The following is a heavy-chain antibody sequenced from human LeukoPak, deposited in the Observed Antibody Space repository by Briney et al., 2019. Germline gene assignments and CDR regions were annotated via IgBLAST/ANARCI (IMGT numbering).Heavy chain of an antibody. CDR3: ATDSGDTDAFDV. V-gene: IGHV1-3*01. CDR1: GYTFTRYV. Sequence: ASVKVSCTASGYTFTRYVIYWVRQAPGQRLEWMGWINAGNGNTKYSQKFQGRVTSTRDTSASIAYMELSSLTSQDTAVYYCATDSGDTDAFDVWGQGTMVTVSS. D-gene: IGHD4-17*01. J-gene: IGHJ3*01. CDR2: INAGNGNT.